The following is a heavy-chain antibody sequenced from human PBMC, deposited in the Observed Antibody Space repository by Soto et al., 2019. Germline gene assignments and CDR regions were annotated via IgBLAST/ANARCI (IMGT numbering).Heavy chain of an antibody. Sequence: PSETLSVTCTVSGGSISSYYWSWIRQPPGKGLEWIGYIYYSGSTNYNPSLKSRVTISVDTSKNQFSLKLSSVTAADTAVYYCARGFAEWLLFGYYYMDVWGKGTTVT. CDR3: ARGFAEWLLFGYYYMDV. J-gene: IGHJ6*03. D-gene: IGHD3-3*01. V-gene: IGHV4-59*01. CDR2: IYYSGST. CDR1: GGSISSYY.